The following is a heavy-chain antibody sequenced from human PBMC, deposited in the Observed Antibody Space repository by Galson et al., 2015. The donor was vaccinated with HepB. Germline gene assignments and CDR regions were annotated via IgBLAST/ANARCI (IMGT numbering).Heavy chain of an antibody. J-gene: IGHJ4*02. CDR2: IKQDGSEK. CDR3: AREYLVRGVINN. CDR1: GFTFSSYW. V-gene: IGHV3-7*03. Sequence: SLRLSCAASGFTFSSYWMSWVRQAPGKGLEWVANIKQDGSEKYYVDSVKGRFTIPRDNAKNSLYLQMNSPRAEDTAVYYCAREYLVRGVINNWGQGTLATVSS. D-gene: IGHD3-10*01.